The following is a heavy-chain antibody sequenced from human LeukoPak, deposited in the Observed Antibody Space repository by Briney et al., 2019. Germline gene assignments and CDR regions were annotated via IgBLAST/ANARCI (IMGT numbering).Heavy chain of an antibody. V-gene: IGHV4-34*01. CDR3: ARVGSTVTPPVYFDY. CDR2: INHSGST. J-gene: IGHJ4*02. Sequence: EINHSGSTNYTPSLKSRVTISVDTSKNQFSLKLSSVTAADTAVYYCARVGSTVTPPVYFDYWGQGTLVTVSS. D-gene: IGHD4-17*01.